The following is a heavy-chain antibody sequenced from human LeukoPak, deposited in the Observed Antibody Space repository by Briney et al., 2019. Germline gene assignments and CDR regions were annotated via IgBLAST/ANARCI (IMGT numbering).Heavy chain of an antibody. CDR2: IIPIFGIA. V-gene: IGHV1-69*04. CDR3: ARFNYSWFDP. J-gene: IGHJ5*02. CDR1: GGTFSSYA. Sequence: SVKVSCMASGGTFSSYAISWVRQPPGQGLEWMGRIIPIFGIANYAQKCQGRVTITADKSTSTAYMELSSLRSEDTAGYYCARFNYSWFDPWGQGTLVTVSS. D-gene: IGHD2-21*01.